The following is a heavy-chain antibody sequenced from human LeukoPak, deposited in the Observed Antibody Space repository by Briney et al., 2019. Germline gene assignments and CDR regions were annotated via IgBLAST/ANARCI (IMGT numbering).Heavy chain of an antibody. CDR2: INPSDGTT. D-gene: IGHD2-15*01. CDR3: ARVFCGGGTCYSRGLIES. J-gene: IGHJ4*02. CDR1: GYTFTSYY. Sequence: ASVKVSCKASGYTFTSYYMQWVRQAPGQGLEWMGIINPSDGTTYYIQKLQGRVTITRDTSTSTVYMELSSLRSGDTAIYYCARVFCGGGTCYSRGLIESWGQGTLVTVSS. V-gene: IGHV1-46*01.